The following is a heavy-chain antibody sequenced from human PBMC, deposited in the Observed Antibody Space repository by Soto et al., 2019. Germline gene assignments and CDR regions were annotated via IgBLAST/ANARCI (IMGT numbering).Heavy chain of an antibody. J-gene: IGHJ4*02. CDR2: MSWDGSDE. D-gene: IGHD2-15*01. V-gene: IGHV3-30*18. Sequence: QVQLVESGGGVVQPGRSLRLSCAASGFTFSSYGMHWVRQAPGKGLEWVADMSWDGSDEFYEETVKGRFTVSRDNSRNTLYLQMNSLRPEDTAVYYCAKEGCSGGICYGFDYWGQGTLVTVSS. CDR1: GFTFSSYG. CDR3: AKEGCSGGICYGFDY.